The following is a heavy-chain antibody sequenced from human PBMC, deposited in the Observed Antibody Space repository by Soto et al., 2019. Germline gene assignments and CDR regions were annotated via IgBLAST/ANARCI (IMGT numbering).Heavy chain of an antibody. CDR2: IYYSGST. D-gene: IGHD3-22*01. J-gene: IGHJ4*02. CDR3: ASASFGYYDSSGFDY. V-gene: IGHV4-59*01. CDR1: GGSISSYY. Sequence: AETLSLTCTVSGGSISSYYWSWIRQPPGKGLEWIGYIYYSGSTNYNPSLKSRVTISVDTSKNQFSLKLSSVTAADTAVYYCASASFGYYDSSGFDYWGQGTLVTVSS.